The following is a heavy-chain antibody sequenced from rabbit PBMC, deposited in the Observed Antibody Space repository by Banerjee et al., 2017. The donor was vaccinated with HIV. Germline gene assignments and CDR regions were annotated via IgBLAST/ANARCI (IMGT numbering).Heavy chain of an antibody. CDR2: IYTGDGNT. CDR3: ARDQSYSFNL. Sequence: QEQLEESGGGLVKPGGTLTLTCKASGIDFSSYYDMCWVRQAPGKGLEWIACIYTGDGNTYYASWAKGRLTISKTSSTTVTLQMTSLTDADTATYFCARDQSYSFNLWGQGTLVTVS. V-gene: IGHV1S45*01. CDR1: GIDFSSYYD. J-gene: IGHJ4*01.